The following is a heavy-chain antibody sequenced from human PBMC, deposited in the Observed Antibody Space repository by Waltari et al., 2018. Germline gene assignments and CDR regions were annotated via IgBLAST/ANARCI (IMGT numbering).Heavy chain of an antibody. Sequence: QVQLVQSGAAVKKPGSSVQVSCKASGGTFRSYAISWVRQAPGQGLEWMGRIIPIIGKANYAQKFQGRVTITADKSTSTAYMELSSLRSEDTAVYYCARGPFDYWGQGTLVTVSS. V-gene: IGHV1-69*04. CDR1: GGTFRSYA. CDR2: IIPIIGKA. CDR3: ARGPFDY. J-gene: IGHJ4*02.